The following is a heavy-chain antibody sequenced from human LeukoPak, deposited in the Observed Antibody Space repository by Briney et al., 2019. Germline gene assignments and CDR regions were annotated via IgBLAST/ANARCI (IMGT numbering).Heavy chain of an antibody. D-gene: IGHD2-15*01. CDR1: GYTFTSYG. CDR2: ISAYNGNT. J-gene: IGHJ6*03. CDR3: ARVRAYCSGGSCYYDYYYYYYMDV. Sequence: ASVKVSCKASGYTFTSYGISWVRQAPGQGLEWMGWISAYNGNTNYAQKLQGRVTMTTDTSTSTAYMELRSLRSDDTAVYYCARVRAYCSGGSCYYDYYYYYYMDVWGKGTTVTVSS. V-gene: IGHV1-18*01.